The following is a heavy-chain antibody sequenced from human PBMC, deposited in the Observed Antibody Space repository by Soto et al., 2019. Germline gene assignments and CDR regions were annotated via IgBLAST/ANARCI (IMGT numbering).Heavy chain of an antibody. J-gene: IGHJ4*02. CDR3: AHRRSSSGFDY. CDR2: VYWDDDK. CDR1: GFSLSTTGVG. V-gene: IGHV2-5*02. D-gene: IGHD5-18*01. Sequence: QITLKESGPTLVKPTQTLTLTCTFSGFSLSTTGVGVGWIRQPPGKALEGLAFVYWDDDKRSSSSLKSRLTLAKDTSKNQVVLTMTNMDPVDTATYYCAHRRSSSGFDYWGQGTLVTVSA.